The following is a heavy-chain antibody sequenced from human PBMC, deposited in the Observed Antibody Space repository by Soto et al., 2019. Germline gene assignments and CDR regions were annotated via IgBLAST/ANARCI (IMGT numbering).Heavy chain of an antibody. V-gene: IGHV4-59*01. J-gene: IGHJ4*02. Sequence: PSETLSLTCTVSGGSISRYYWSWIRQPPGKGLEWIGYVYYRGSTNYNPSLKSRVSISLDTSKNQFSLNLTSVTAADTAVYYCARDRAVISFDYWGLGTLVTVSS. CDR2: VYYRGST. CDR3: ARDRAVISFDY. D-gene: IGHD2-21*01. CDR1: GGSISRYY.